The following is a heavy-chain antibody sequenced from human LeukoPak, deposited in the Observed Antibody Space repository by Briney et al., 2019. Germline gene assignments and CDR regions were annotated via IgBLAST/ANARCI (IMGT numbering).Heavy chain of an antibody. J-gene: IGHJ4*02. CDR1: GFAFSSYA. Sequence: GSLRLSCAASGFAFSSYAMSWVRQAPGKGLEWVSAISGSGGSTYYADSVKGRFTISRDNSKNTLYLQMNSLRAEDTAVYYCAKSPITMIVVVIPNLYYFDYWGQGTLVTVSS. CDR2: ISGSGGST. CDR3: AKSPITMIVVVIPNLYYFDY. V-gene: IGHV3-23*01. D-gene: IGHD3-22*01.